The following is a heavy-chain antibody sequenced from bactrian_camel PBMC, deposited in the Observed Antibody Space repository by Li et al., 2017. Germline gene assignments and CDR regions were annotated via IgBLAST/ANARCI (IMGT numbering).Heavy chain of an antibody. CDR1: TFTITMKW. V-gene: IGHV3S6*01. CDR3: AAEVAFNSHASYCIGGPAGYNY. Sequence: HVQLVESGGGSVQAGGSLTHSCTPSTFTITMKWMGWFRQAPGKEREGVALIYTGDSKTYYADSVRGRFTISQDNAKRTVYLQMNSLAPEDTAMYYCAAEVAFNSHASYCIGGPAGYNYWGQGTQVTVS. J-gene: IGHJ4*01. CDR2: IYTGDSKT. D-gene: IGHD1*01.